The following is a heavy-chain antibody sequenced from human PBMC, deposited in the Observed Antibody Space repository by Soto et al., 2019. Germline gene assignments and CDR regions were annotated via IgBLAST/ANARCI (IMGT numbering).Heavy chain of an antibody. Sequence: EASVKVSCKASGYTFTSYAMHWVRQAPGQRLEWMGWINAGNGNTKYSQKFQGRVTITRDTSASTAYMELSSLRSEDTAVYYCARGLATYYYDSSGSPLDPWGQGTLVTVSS. CDR2: INAGNGNT. CDR3: ARGLATYYYDSSGSPLDP. J-gene: IGHJ5*02. V-gene: IGHV1-3*01. CDR1: GYTFTSYA. D-gene: IGHD3-22*01.